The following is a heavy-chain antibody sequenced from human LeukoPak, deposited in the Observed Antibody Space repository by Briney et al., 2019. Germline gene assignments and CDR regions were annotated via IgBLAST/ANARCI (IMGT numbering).Heavy chain of an antibody. D-gene: IGHD2-2*01. J-gene: IGHJ6*03. CDR1: GYTLTELS. CDR3: ATTAPIVVVPAARYRVAYYYYYMDV. Sequence: ASVKVSCKVSGYTLTELSMHWVRQAPGKGLEWMGGFDPEGGETIYAQKFQGRVTMTEDTSTDTAYMELSSLRSEDTAVYYCATTAPIVVVPAARYRVAYYYYYMDVWGKGTTVTVSS. CDR2: FDPEGGET. V-gene: IGHV1-24*01.